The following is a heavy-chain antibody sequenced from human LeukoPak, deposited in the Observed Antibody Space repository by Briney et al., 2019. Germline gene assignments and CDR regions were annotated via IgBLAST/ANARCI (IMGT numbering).Heavy chain of an antibody. J-gene: IGHJ4*02. Sequence: GGSLRLSCAASGFTFRSYNMGWVRQAPGKRPEWVSSISSSSSYIYYADSVKGRFTISRDNAKNSLYLQMNSLRAEDTALYYCARGASRADYWGQGTLVTVSS. CDR3: ARGASRADY. CDR2: ISSSSSYI. CDR1: GFTFRSYN. V-gene: IGHV3-21*01.